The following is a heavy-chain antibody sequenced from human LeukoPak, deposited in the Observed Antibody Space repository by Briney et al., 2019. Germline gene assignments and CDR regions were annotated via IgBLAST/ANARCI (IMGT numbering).Heavy chain of an antibody. J-gene: IGHJ4*02. D-gene: IGHD3-16*02. V-gene: IGHV1-69*05. CDR2: IIPIFGTA. Sequence: SVKVSCKASGGSFSSYAISWVRQAPGQGLEWMGRIIPIFGTANYAQKLQGRVTMTTDTSTSTAYMELRSLRSDDTAVYYCARAAAAFPRQAVWGSYRYPDYWGQGTLVTVSS. CDR1: GGSFSSYA. CDR3: ARAAAAFPRQAVWGSYRYPDY.